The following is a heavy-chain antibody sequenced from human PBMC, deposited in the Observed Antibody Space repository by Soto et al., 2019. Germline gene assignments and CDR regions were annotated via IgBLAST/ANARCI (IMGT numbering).Heavy chain of an antibody. Sequence: GGSLRLSCAASGFTFDDYAMHWVRQAPGKGLEWVSLISGDGGSTYYADSVKGRFTISRDNSKNSLYLQMNSLRTEDTALYYCAKDTDIVATIAGYGMDVWGQGTTVTVSS. CDR1: GFTFDDYA. D-gene: IGHD5-12*01. CDR3: AKDTDIVATIAGYGMDV. CDR2: ISGDGGST. V-gene: IGHV3-43*02. J-gene: IGHJ6*02.